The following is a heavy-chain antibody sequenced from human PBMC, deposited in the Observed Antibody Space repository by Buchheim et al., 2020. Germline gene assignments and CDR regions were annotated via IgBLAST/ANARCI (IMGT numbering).Heavy chain of an antibody. D-gene: IGHD3-22*01. CDR3: AKVSYDSSGYVDY. V-gene: IGHV3-30*18. CDR2: ISYDGSNK. Sequence: QVQLVESGGGVVQPGRSLRLSCAASGFTFSSYGMHWVRQAPGKGLEGVAVISYDGSNKYYADSVKGRFTISRDNSKNTLDLQMNSLRAEDTAVYYCAKVSYDSSGYVDYWGQGTL. CDR1: GFTFSSYG. J-gene: IGHJ4*02.